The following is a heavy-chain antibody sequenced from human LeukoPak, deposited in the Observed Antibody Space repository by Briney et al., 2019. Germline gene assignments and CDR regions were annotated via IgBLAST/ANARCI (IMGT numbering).Heavy chain of an antibody. D-gene: IGHD5-18*01. CDR3: AHSTGYTYHDY. V-gene: IGHV2-5*02. CDR1: GFSLRTSGGG. J-gene: IGHJ4*02. CDR2: IYLDDDK. Sequence: ESGPTLVKPTQTLTLTCTFSGFSLRTSGGGVGWIRQPPGKALEWLSLIYLDDDKRYSPSLKNRLTITKDNSKNQVVLTMTNMDPVDTASYYCAHSTGYTYHDYWGQGSLVTVSS.